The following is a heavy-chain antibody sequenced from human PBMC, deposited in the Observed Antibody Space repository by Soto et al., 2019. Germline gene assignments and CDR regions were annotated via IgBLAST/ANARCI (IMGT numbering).Heavy chain of an antibody. CDR3: AREVVGSETQESSGWYYFDY. CDR1: GYTFTGYY. V-gene: IGHV1-2*04. J-gene: IGHJ4*02. D-gene: IGHD6-19*01. CDR2: INPNSGGT. Sequence: ASVKVSCKASGYTFTGYYMHWVRQAPGQGLEWMGWINPNSGGTNYAQKFQGWVTMTRDTSISTAYMELSRLRSDDTAVYYCAREVVGSETQESSGWYYFDYWGQGTLVTVSS.